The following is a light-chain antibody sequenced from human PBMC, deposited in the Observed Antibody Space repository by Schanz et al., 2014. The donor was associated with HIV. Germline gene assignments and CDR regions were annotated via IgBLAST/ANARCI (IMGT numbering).Light chain of an antibody. V-gene: IGLV2-14*01. CDR2: DVS. CDR3: SSYTSSSTPDV. J-gene: IGLJ1*01. Sequence: QSALTQPASVSGSPGQSITISCTGTSSDVGGYNYVSWYQQHPGKAPKLMIYDVSNRPSGVSNRFSGSKSGNTASLTISGLQAEDEADYYCSSYTSSSTPDVFGTGTKVIVL. CDR1: SSDVGGYNY.